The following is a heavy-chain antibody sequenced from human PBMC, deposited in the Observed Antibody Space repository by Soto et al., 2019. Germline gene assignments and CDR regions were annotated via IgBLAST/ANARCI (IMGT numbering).Heavy chain of an antibody. V-gene: IGHV4-39*01. CDR1: GGSISSSSYY. CDR2: IYYSGST. D-gene: IGHD6-13*01. J-gene: IGHJ6*02. Sequence: TSETLSLTCIVSGGSISSSSYYWGWIRQPPGKGLEWIGSIYYSGSTYYNPSLKSRVTISVDTSKNQFSLKLISVTAADTAVYYCARHPYSRQYSYYYGMDVWGQGTTVTVSS. CDR3: ARHPYSRQYSYYYGMDV.